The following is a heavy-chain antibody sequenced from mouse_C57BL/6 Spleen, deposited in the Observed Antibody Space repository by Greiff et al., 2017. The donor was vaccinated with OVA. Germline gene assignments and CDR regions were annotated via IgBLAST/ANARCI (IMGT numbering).Heavy chain of an antibody. D-gene: IGHD2-1*01. CDR1: GFTFSSYG. J-gene: IGHJ1*03. CDR2: ISSGGSYT. V-gene: IGHV5-6*01. Sequence: EVKVVESGGDLVKPGGSLKLSCAASGFTFSSYGMSWVRQTPDKRLEWVATISSGGSYTYYPDSVKGRFTISRDNAKNTLYLQMSSLKSEDTAMYYCARGVTPYWYFDVWGTGTTVTVSS. CDR3: ARGVTPYWYFDV.